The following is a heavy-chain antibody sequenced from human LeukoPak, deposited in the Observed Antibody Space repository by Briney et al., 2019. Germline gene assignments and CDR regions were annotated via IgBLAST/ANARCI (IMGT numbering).Heavy chain of an antibody. J-gene: IGHJ4*02. CDR1: GCTFTGYY. V-gene: IGHV1-2*02. CDR2: INPNSGGT. Sequence: ASVKVSCKASGCTFTGYYMHWVRQAPGQGLEWMGWINPNSGGTNYAQKFQGRVTMTRDTSISTAYMELSRLRSDDTAVYYCARVRSSGYDEVPLDYWGQGTLVTVSS. CDR3: ARVRSSGYDEVPLDY. D-gene: IGHD5-12*01.